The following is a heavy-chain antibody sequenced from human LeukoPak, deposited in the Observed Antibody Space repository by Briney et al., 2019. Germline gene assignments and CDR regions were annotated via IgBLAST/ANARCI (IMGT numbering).Heavy chain of an antibody. Sequence: SETLSLTCTVSGGSISSGDCYWSWIRQPPGKGLEWIGYIYYSGSTYYNPSLKSRVTISVDTSKNQFSLKLSSVTAADTAVYYCAREGRLDYYTNWGQGTLVTVSS. CDR3: AREGRLDYYTN. V-gene: IGHV4-30-4*01. D-gene: IGHD3-10*01. J-gene: IGHJ4*02. CDR1: GGSISSGDCY. CDR2: IYYSGST.